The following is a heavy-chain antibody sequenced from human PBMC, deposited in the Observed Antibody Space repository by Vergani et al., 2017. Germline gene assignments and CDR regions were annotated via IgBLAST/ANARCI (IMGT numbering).Heavy chain of an antibody. Sequence: EVQLVQSGAEVKKPGATMKISCKVSGYTFTDHYMHWLKQAPGKGLEWMGLGDPEDGETIYAEKFKGRVTIAADTSTDTAHLELSSLRSEDTAVYYCATPQTVTTGGMEVWGQGTTVIVSS. CDR2: GDPEDGET. D-gene: IGHD4-17*01. J-gene: IGHJ6*02. CDR1: GYTFTDHY. V-gene: IGHV1-69-2*01. CDR3: ATPQTVTTGGMEV.